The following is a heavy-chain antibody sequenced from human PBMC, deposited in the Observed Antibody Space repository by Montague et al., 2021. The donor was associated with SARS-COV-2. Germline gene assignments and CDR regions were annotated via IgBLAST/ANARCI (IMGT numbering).Heavy chain of an antibody. CDR1: GFTFSSYE. CDR2: ISSSGGTI. J-gene: IGHJ6*02. CDR3: ARGGTYYDFWSGFRNYYYGMDV. D-gene: IGHD3-3*01. Sequence: SLRLSCAASGFTFSSYEMNWVRQAPGKGLEWVSYISSSGGTIYYADSVKGRFTISRDNAKNSLYLQMNSLRAEDTAVYFCARGGTYYDFWSGFRNYYYGMDVWGQGTTVTVSS. V-gene: IGHV3-48*03.